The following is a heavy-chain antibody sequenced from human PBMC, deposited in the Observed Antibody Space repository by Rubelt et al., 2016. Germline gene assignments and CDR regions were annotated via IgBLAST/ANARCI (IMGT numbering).Heavy chain of an antibody. Sequence: QVQLVQSGAEVKKPGSSVKVSCKASGYTFTSYAMHWVRQAPGQRIEWMGWINAGNGNTNYAQKSQCRVTMTTDTSTSTAYMELRSLRTDDTAVYYCARAAHKGWFDPWGQGTLVTVSS. J-gene: IGHJ5*02. CDR2: INAGNGNT. CDR1: GYTFTSYA. CDR3: ARAAHKGWFDP. V-gene: IGHV1-3*01.